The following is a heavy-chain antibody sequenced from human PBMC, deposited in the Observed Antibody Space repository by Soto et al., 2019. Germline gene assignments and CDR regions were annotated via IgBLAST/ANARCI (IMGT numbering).Heavy chain of an antibody. V-gene: IGHV3-23*01. J-gene: IGHJ4*02. CDR3: AKDLWEYYGSSTNFDY. Sequence: GGSLRLSCAASGFTFSSYAMSWVRQAPGKGLEWVSAISGSGGSTYYADSVKGRFTISRDNSKNTLYLQMNSLRAEDTAVYYCAKDLWEYYGSSTNFDYWGQGTLVTVSS. CDR1: GFTFSSYA. CDR2: ISGSGGST. D-gene: IGHD3-10*01.